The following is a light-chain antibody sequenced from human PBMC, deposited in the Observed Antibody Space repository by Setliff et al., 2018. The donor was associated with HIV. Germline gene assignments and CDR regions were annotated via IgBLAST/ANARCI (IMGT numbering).Light chain of an antibody. CDR3: SSYTSSSPF. CDR1: SSDVGGYNY. J-gene: IGLJ1*01. V-gene: IGLV2-14*03. CDR2: DVS. Sequence: QSVLAQPASVSGSPGQSITISCTGTSSDVGGYNYVSWYQQHPGKAPKLMIYDVSNRPSGVSNRFSGPKSGNTASLTISGLQAEDEADYYCSSYTSSSPFFGTGTKVTVL.